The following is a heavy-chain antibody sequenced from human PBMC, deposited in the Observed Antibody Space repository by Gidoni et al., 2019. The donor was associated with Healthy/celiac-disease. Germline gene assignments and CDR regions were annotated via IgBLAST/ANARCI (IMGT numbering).Heavy chain of an antibody. D-gene: IGHD2-8*01. CDR2: IYTSGST. CDR3: ASERGYCTNGVCPRGPGGDY. V-gene: IGHV4-61*02. CDR1: GGSISSGSYY. Sequence: QVQLQESGPGLVKPSQTLSLTCTVSGGSISSGSYYWSWIRQPAGKGLEWIGLIYTSGSTNYNPSLKSRVTISVDTSKNQFSLKLSSVTAADTAVYYCASERGYCTNGVCPRGPGGDYWGQGTLVTVSS. J-gene: IGHJ4*02.